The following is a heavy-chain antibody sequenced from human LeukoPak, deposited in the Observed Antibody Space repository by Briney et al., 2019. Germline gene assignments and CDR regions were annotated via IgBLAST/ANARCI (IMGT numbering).Heavy chain of an antibody. CDR2: IYTSGST. J-gene: IGHJ4*02. Sequence: PSETLPLTCLVSGYSIRNYYWRWLRQPAGKELAWIGRIYTSGSTNYKPSLKSRVTMSVDTSKNQFSLKLGSVTAADTAVYYCAREAAAGTFYFDYWGQGTLVTVSS. D-gene: IGHD6-13*01. CDR1: GYSIRNYY. V-gene: IGHV4-4*07. CDR3: AREAAAGTFYFDY.